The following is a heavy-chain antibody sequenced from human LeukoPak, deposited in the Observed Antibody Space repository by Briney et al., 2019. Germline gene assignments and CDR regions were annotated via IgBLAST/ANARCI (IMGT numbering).Heavy chain of an antibody. CDR2: INPSGGST. CDR3: ARAGRSDYYDSSGHPSFYFDY. J-gene: IGHJ4*02. Sequence: ASVKVSCKASGYTFTSYYMHWVRQAPGQGLEWMGIINPSGGSTSYAQKFQGRVTMTRDTSTSTVYMELSSLRSEDTAVYYCARAGRSDYYDSSGHPSFYFDYCGQGTLVTVSS. CDR1: GYTFTSYY. V-gene: IGHV1-46*01. D-gene: IGHD3-22*01.